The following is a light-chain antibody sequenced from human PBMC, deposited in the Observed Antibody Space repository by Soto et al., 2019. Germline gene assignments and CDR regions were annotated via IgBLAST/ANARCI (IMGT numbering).Light chain of an antibody. CDR1: QSVSSY. CDR3: QHRSNWPLT. CDR2: DAS. V-gene: IGKV3-11*01. J-gene: IGKJ4*01. Sequence: EIVLTQSPATLSLSPGERGTLSCRASQSVSSYLAWYQQKPGQAPRLLIYDASNRVTGIPARFSGSGSGTDFTLTISSLEPEDFAVYYCQHRSNWPLTFGGGTKVEMK.